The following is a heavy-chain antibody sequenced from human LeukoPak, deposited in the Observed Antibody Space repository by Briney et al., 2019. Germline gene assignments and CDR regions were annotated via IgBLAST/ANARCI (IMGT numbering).Heavy chain of an antibody. CDR3: ARDIYYDSSTYFDY. J-gene: IGHJ4*02. D-gene: IGHD3-22*01. V-gene: IGHV1-8*01. Sequence: ASVKVSCKASGYTFTSYDINWVRQATGQGLEWMGWMNPNSGNTGYAQKFQGRVTITRNTSISTAYMELSSLRSEDTAVYYCARDIYYDSSTYFDYWGQGTLVTVSS. CDR2: MNPNSGNT. CDR1: GYTFTSYD.